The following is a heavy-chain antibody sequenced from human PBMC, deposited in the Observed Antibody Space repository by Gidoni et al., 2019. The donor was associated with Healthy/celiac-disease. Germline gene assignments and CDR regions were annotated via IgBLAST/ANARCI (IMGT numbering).Heavy chain of an antibody. D-gene: IGHD3-10*01. CDR2: INHSGST. CDR3: ARLARRLDLRITMVRGADNWFDP. J-gene: IGHJ5*02. V-gene: IGHV4-34*01. CDR1: GGSFSGYY. Sequence: QVQLQQWGAGLLKPSETLSLTCAVYGGSFSGYYWRWIRQPPGKGLEWIGEINHSGSTNYNPSLKSRVTISVDTSTNQFSLKLSSVTAADTAVYYCARLARRLDLRITMVRGADNWFDPWGQGTLVTVSS.